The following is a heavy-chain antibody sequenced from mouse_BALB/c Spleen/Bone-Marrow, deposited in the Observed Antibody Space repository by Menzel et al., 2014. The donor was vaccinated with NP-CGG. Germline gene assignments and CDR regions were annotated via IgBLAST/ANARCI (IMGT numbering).Heavy chain of an antibody. V-gene: IGHV1-14*01. J-gene: IGHJ4*01. D-gene: IGHD2-4*01. CDR1: GYTFTSFV. CDR3: GRTMIYFCAKDY. Sequence: VHVKQSGAELVKPGASVKVSCKASGYTFTSFVMHWVKQKPGQGLEWIGYINPDNDGTKYNEKFKGKATLTSDKSSTTAYMKLSSMTTEESAVYYCGRTMIYFCAKDYWGQGTTVTVSS. CDR2: INPDNDGT.